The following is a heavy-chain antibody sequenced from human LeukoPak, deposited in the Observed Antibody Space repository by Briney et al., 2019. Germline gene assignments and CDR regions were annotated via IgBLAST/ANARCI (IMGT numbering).Heavy chain of an antibody. CDR2: FDPEDGET. V-gene: IGHV1-24*01. J-gene: IGHJ4*02. CDR1: GYTFTGYY. CDR3: ATDIYWRSGYYSDY. D-gene: IGHD3-22*01. Sequence: ASMKVSCKASGYTFTGYYMHWVRQAPGKGLEWMGGFDPEDGETIYAQKFQGRVTMTEDTSTDTAYMELSSLRSEDTAVYYCATDIYWRSGYYSDYWGQGTLVTVSS.